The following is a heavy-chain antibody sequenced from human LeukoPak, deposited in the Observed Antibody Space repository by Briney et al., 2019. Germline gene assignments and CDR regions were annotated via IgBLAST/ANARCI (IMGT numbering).Heavy chain of an antibody. CDR1: GFTFSSNA. CDR2: ISGSGGSK. D-gene: IGHD6-13*01. J-gene: IGHJ4*02. V-gene: IGHV3-23*01. Sequence: GGSLRLSCAASGFTFSSNAMSWVRQSPGEGLEWVSSISGSGGSKKYADSVKGRFTISRDNSKNTLYLQMSGLTVADTAVYFCAKDSGSWQYWGQGTLVTVSS. CDR3: AKDSGSWQY.